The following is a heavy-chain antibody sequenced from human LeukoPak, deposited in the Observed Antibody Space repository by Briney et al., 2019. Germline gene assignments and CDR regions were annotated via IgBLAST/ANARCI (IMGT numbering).Heavy chain of an antibody. D-gene: IGHD1-26*01. Sequence: GGSLRLSCAASGFTFNSYAMSWVRQAPGRGLEWVSGISISGGSTYYADSVKGRFTIPRDNSKNTLFLQMNSLRAKDTAVYYCAKDSSNIMGARLDYWGQGTLVTVSS. V-gene: IGHV3-23*01. CDR3: AKDSSNIMGARLDY. J-gene: IGHJ4*02. CDR1: GFTFNSYA. CDR2: ISISGGST.